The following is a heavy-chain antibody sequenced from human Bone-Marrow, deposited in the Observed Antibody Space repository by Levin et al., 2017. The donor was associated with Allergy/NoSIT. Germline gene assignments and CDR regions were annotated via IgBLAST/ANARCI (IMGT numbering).Heavy chain of an antibody. J-gene: IGHJ5*02. V-gene: IGHV3-23*01. CDR1: GFTFSSYA. CDR2: ISGSGGST. Sequence: GESLKISCAASGFTFSSYAMSWVRQAPGKGLEWVSAISGSGGSTYYADSVKGRFTISRDNSKNTLYLQMNSLRAEDTAVYYCAKDSIYSSDPWGQGTLVTVSS. CDR3: AKDSIYSSDP. D-gene: IGHD6-19*01.